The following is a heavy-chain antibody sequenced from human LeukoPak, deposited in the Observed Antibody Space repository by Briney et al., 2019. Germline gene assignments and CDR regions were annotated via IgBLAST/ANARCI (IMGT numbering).Heavy chain of an antibody. J-gene: IGHJ5*02. V-gene: IGHV3-74*01. CDR2: INNDGSST. Sequence: PGGSLRLSCAASGFTFSSYWMHWVRQAPGKGLVWVSRINNDGSSTSYADSVKGRFTISRDNAKNTLYLQMNSLRAEDTAVYYCARGAVGYCSGGSCSRWFDPWGQGTLVTVSS. CDR1: GFTFSSYW. D-gene: IGHD2-15*01. CDR3: ARGAVGYCSGGSCSRWFDP.